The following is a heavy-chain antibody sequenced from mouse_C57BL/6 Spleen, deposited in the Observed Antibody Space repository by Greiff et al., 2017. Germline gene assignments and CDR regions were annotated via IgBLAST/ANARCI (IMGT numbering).Heavy chain of an antibody. CDR2: IYPRSGNT. V-gene: IGHV1-81*01. Sequence: VQLQQSGAELARPGASVKLSCKASGYTFTSYGISWVKQRTGQGLEWIGEIYPRSGNTYYNEKFKGKATLTADKSSSTAYMELRSLTSEDSAVYFCARENMDEYDGGYWGQGTTLTVSS. J-gene: IGHJ2*01. CDR3: ARENMDEYDGGY. D-gene: IGHD2-4*01. CDR1: GYTFTSYG.